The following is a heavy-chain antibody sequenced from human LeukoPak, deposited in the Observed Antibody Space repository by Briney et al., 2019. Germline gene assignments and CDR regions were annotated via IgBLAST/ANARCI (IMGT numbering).Heavy chain of an antibody. CDR1: GYTFTSYG. J-gene: IGHJ6*02. Sequence: GASVKVSCKASGYTFTSYGISWVRQAPGQGLEWMGWISAYNGNTNYAQKLQGRVTMTTDTSTSTAYMELRSLRSDDTAVYYCAGVLHRITGTPDYYYGMDAWGQGTTVTVSS. V-gene: IGHV1-18*01. D-gene: IGHD1-7*01. CDR2: ISAYNGNT. CDR3: AGVLHRITGTPDYYYGMDA.